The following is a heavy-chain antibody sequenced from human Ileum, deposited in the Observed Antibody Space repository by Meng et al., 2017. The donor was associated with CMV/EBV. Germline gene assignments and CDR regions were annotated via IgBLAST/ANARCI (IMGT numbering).Heavy chain of an antibody. CDR2: IYFNGNN. J-gene: IGHJ5*02. D-gene: IGHD3-10*01. V-gene: IGHV4-4*07. Sequence: VQPQESRPGLVKPSETLSLTCSVSGDVLSSSYWSWNRQPAGKGLEWIGRIYFNGNNNYNPSLESRVTMSVDTFKNHFSLKLNSVSAADTAVYYCAVETKYGSGNWFDPWGQGTLVTVSS. CDR3: AVETKYGSGNWFDP. CDR1: GDVLSSSY.